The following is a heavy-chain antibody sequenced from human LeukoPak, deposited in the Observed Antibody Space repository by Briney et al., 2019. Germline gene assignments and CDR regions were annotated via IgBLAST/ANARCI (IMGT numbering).Heavy chain of an antibody. CDR3: TRPLYGDYSWFDP. D-gene: IGHD4-17*01. J-gene: IGHJ5*02. CDR1: GFTFSSYS. V-gene: IGHV3-21*04. Sequence: PGGSLRLSCAASGFTFSSYSMNWVRQAPGKGLEWVSSISSSSYIYYADSVKGRFTISRDNSKNTMYLQMNSLRAEDTAVYYCTRPLYGDYSWFDPWGQGTLVTVSS. CDR2: ISSSSYI.